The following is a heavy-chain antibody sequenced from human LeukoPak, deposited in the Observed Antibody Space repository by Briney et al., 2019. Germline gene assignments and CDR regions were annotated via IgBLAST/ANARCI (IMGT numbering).Heavy chain of an antibody. CDR1: GFTFSSYT. CDR2: ISSSSSYI. J-gene: IGHJ4*02. Sequence: KPGGSLRLSCAASGFTFSSYTIHWVRQAPGKGLEWVSSISSSSSYIYYADSVRGRFTISRDNAKNSLYLQMNSLRAEDTAVYYCVGADYDILTGYYIDYWGQGTLVTVSS. D-gene: IGHD3-9*01. V-gene: IGHV3-21*01. CDR3: VGADYDILTGYYIDY.